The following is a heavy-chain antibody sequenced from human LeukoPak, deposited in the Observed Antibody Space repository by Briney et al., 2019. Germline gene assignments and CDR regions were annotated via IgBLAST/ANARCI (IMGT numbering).Heavy chain of an antibody. CDR3: AREWYDAFDI. D-gene: IGHD2-15*01. Sequence: SETLSLTCTVSGGSISSGGYYWSWIRQPPGKGLEWIGYIYHSGSTYYNPSLKSRVTISVDRSKNQFSLKLSSVTAADTAVYYCAREWYDAFDIWGQGTMVTVSS. V-gene: IGHV4-30-2*01. J-gene: IGHJ3*02. CDR2: IYHSGST. CDR1: GGSISSGGYY.